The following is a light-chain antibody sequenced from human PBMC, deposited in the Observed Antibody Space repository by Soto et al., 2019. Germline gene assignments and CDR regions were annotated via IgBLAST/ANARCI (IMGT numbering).Light chain of an antibody. CDR2: DVS. CDR1: SSDIGAYNY. CDR3: SSFTSSSTYV. J-gene: IGLJ1*01. V-gene: IGLV2-14*01. Sequence: QSALTQPASVSGSPGQSIAISCTGTSSDIGAYNYVSWYQQYPSKAPKLMIYDVSNRPSGVSDRFSGSKSGNTASLTISGLQAEDEAEYYCSSFTSSSTYVFGTGTKLTVL.